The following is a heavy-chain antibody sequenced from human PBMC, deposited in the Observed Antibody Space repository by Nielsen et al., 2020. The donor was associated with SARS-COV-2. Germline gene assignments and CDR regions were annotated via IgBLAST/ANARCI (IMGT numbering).Heavy chain of an antibody. CDR2: LWYDGSNE. Sequence: GESLKISCAASGFSFSRYAMHWVRQAPGKGLEWVASLWYDGSNEYYGESLKGRVTISRDTPNNMLYLQMKSLRDEDTAVYYCARDGGGYNYRHYMDVWGKGTTVTVSS. CDR1: GFSFSRYA. D-gene: IGHD2-21*01. J-gene: IGHJ6*03. V-gene: IGHV3-33*01. CDR3: ARDGGGYNYRHYMDV.